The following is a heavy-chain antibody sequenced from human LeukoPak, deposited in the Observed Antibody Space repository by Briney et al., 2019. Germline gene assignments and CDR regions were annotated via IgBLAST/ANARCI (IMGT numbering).Heavy chain of an antibody. CDR1: GFTFSDYY. D-gene: IGHD2-15*01. J-gene: IGHJ4*02. CDR3: AGYCSGGSCNAAGY. CDR2: ISSGGSTI. V-gene: IGHV3-11*01. Sequence: PGGSLRLSCAASGFTFSDYYMSWIRQAPGKGLEWVSYISSGGSTIYYADSVKGRFTTSRDNARNSLYLQMNSLRAEDTAVYYCAGYCSGGSCNAAGYWGQGTLVTVSS.